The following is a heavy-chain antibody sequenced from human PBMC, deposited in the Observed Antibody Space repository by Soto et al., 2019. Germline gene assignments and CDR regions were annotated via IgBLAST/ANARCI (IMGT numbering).Heavy chain of an antibody. D-gene: IGHD5-12*01. CDR1: GFTFSSYA. J-gene: IGHJ4*02. V-gene: IGHV3-30-3*01. CDR3: AKDPGDGYNPAPFDY. CDR2: ISYDGSNK. Sequence: PGGSLRLSCAASGFTFSSYAMHWVRQAPGKGLEWVAVISYDGSNKYYADSVKGRFTISRDNSKNTLYLQMNSLRAEDTAVYYCAKDPGDGYNPAPFDYWGQGTLVTVSS.